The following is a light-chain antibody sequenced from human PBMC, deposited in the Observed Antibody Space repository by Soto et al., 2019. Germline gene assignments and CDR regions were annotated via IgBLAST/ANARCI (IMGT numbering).Light chain of an antibody. CDR3: QQRSAWPLT. J-gene: IGKJ4*01. CDR2: DAS. CDR1: QSVSSY. Sequence: EIVLTQSPATLSLSPGERATLSCRASQSVSSYLAWYQQKPGQAPRLLIYDASNRATGIPARFSGSGSGTDYTLTINSLEPEDFAVYYCQQRSAWPLTFGGGTQVEIK. V-gene: IGKV3-11*01.